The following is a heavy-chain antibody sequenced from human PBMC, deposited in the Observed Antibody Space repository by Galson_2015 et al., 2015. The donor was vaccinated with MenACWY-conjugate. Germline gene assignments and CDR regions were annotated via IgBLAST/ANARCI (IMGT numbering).Heavy chain of an antibody. V-gene: IGHV3-74*01. CDR1: GFIFNTYW. Sequence: SLRLSCAASGFIFNTYWMHWVRQAPGKGLVWVSRINPGGSSTTYADSVKDRFTISSDNAKNTLYLQMNSLSPEDTAAFYCAKTRGASFYFDYWGQGTLVTVSS. J-gene: IGHJ4*02. CDR3: AKTRGASFYFDY. CDR2: INPGGSST. D-gene: IGHD1-26*01.